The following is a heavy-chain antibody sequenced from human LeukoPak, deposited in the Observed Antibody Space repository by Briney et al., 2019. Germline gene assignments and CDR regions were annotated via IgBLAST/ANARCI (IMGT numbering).Heavy chain of an antibody. D-gene: IGHD6-19*01. CDR3: ARVLPAVAGRGAFDI. CDR2: ISSSSSYT. J-gene: IGHJ3*02. CDR1: GFTFSDYY. Sequence: GGSLRLSCAASGFTFSDYYMSWIRQAPGKGLEWVSYISSSSSYTNYADSVKGRFTISRDNAKNSLYLQMNSLRAEDTAVYYCARVLPAVAGRGAFDIWGQGTMVTVS. V-gene: IGHV3-11*06.